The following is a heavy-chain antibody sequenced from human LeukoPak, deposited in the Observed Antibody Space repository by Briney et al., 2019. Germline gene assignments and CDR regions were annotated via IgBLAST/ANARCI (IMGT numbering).Heavy chain of an antibody. CDR2: IYAGGTT. CDR3: ASVSDSYNYYGGMDV. D-gene: IGHD5-24*01. V-gene: IGHV3-53*01. J-gene: IGHJ6*02. CDR1: GFTVTTYY. Sequence: GGSLRLSCAASGFTVTTYYMSWVRQAPGKGLEWVSIIYAGGTTFYADSVKGRFTISRDNSKNTQYLQMNSLRDEDTAVYYCASVSDSYNYYGGMDVWGQGTTVTVSS.